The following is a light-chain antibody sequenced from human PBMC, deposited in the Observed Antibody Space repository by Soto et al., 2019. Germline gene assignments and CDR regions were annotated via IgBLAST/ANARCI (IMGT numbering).Light chain of an antibody. J-gene: IGKJ2*01. CDR2: GAS. V-gene: IGKV3-20*01. CDR1: QSVSSSY. Sequence: EIVLTQSPGTLSLSPGERATLSCRASQSVSSSYLAWYQQTPGQAPRLLISGASIRATGIPVRFSGSGSGTDFTLTISRLEPEDFAVYSCQQYGSSPYTFGQGTKLEIK. CDR3: QQYGSSPYT.